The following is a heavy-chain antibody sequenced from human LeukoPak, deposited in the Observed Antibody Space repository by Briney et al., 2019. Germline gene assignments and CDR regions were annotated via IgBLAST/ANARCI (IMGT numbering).Heavy chain of an antibody. J-gene: IGHJ4*02. CDR2: ISSSSSTI. CDR3: ARDRGSGSSWEGFDY. D-gene: IGHD6-13*01. Sequence: QSGGSLRLSCAASGFTFSSYSMNWVRQAPGKGLEWVSYISSSSSTIYYADSVKGRFTISRDNSKNTLYLQMGSLRAEDMAVYYCARDRGSGSSWEGFDYWGQGTLVTVSS. CDR1: GFTFSSYS. V-gene: IGHV3-48*01.